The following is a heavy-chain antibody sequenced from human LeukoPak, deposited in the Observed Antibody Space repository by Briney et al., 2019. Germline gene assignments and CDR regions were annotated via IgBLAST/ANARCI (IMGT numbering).Heavy chain of an antibody. CDR2: IYYSGST. J-gene: IGHJ4*02. CDR1: GGSVSSGSYY. V-gene: IGHV4-61*01. CDR3: ARVDGYCTNGVCYDVY. D-gene: IGHD2-8*01. Sequence: SETLSLTCTVSGGSVSSGSYYWSWIRQPPGKGLEWIGCIYYSGSTNYNPSLKSRVTISVDTSKNQFSLKLSSVTAADTAVYYCARVDGYCTNGVCYDVYWGQGTLVTVSS.